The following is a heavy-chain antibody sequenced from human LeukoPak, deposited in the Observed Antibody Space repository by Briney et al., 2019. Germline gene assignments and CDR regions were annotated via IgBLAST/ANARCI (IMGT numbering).Heavy chain of an antibody. CDR1: GFTVSSNY. J-gene: IGHJ4*02. CDR3: ARGGGFCSGGSCYGDYYFDY. V-gene: IGHV3-53*01. Sequence: SGGSLRLSCAASGFTVSSNYMSWVRQAPGKGLEWVSVIYTGGSTYYADSVKGRFTISRDNSKNTLYLQMNSLRAEDTAVYYCARGGGFCSGGSCYGDYYFDYWGQGTLVTVSS. CDR2: IYTGGST. D-gene: IGHD2-15*01.